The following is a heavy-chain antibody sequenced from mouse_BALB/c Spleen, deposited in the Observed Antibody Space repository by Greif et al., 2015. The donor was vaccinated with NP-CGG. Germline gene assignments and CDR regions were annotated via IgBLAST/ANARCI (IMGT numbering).Heavy chain of an antibody. J-gene: IGHJ3*01. CDR1: GFNIKDTY. D-gene: IGHD2-12*01. CDR3: ARNDGFAY. CDR2: IDPANGNT. Sequence: VHVKQSGAELVKPGASVKLSCTASGFNIKDTYMHWVKQRPEQGLEWIGRIDPANGNTKYDPKFQGKATITADTSSNTAYLQLSSLTSEDTAVYYCARNDGFAYWGQGTLVTVSA. V-gene: IGHV14-3*02.